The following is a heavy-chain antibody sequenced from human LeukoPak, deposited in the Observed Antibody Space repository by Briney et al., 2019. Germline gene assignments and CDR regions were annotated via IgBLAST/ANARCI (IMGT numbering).Heavy chain of an antibody. J-gene: IGHJ6*03. CDR3: ARGPRITLIRGGQWYYYMDV. CDR2: INPNSGGT. V-gene: IGHV1-2*02. CDR1: GYTFTGYY. D-gene: IGHD3-10*01. Sequence: GSVKVSCKASGYTFTGYYMHWVRQAPGQGLEWMGWINPNSGGTNYAQKFQGRVTMTRDTSTSTVYMELSSLRSEDTAVYYCARGPRITLIRGGQWYYYMDVWGKGTTVTISS.